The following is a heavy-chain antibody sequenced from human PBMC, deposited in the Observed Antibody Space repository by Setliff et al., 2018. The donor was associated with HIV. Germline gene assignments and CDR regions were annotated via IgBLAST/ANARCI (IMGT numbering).Heavy chain of an antibody. V-gene: IGHV4-34*01. D-gene: IGHD2-15*01. CDR1: GGSLSGSY. CDR3: AKVGSWGGRGYFDS. CDR2: TNPSGST. Sequence: TLSLTCAVYGGSLSGSYLSWIRQTPGKGLGWIGETNPSGSTSYNPSLKSRVTISVDTSRIHFYVNLTSLTAADTAVYYCAKVGSWGGRGYFDSWGQGISVTVSS. J-gene: IGHJ4*02.